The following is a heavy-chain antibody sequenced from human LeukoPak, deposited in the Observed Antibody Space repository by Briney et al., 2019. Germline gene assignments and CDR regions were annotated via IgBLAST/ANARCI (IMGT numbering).Heavy chain of an antibody. V-gene: IGHV4-59*01. CDR3: ARDGNPTDWFDP. CDR1: GGSISSYY. CDR2: IYYSGST. J-gene: IGHJ5*02. Sequence: SETLSLTCTVSGGSISSYYWSWIRQPPGKGLEWIGYIYYSGSTNYNPSLKSRVTISVDTSKNQFSLKLSSVTAADTAVYYCARDGNPTDWFDPWGQGTLVTVSS. D-gene: IGHD2/OR15-2a*01.